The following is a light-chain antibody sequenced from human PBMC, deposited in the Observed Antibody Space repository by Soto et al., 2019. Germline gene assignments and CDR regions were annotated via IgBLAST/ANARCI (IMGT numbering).Light chain of an antibody. CDR1: QSVSSN. CDR3: QQYKNWPLT. J-gene: IGKJ4*01. CDR2: GAS. Sequence: DIVMTQSPATLSVSPGGRATLSCRASQSVSSNLAWYQQKPGQAPRLLIYGASTRATGFPARFSGSGSGTEFTLTIGSLQSEDFAVYYCQQYKNWPLTFGGGTRVEIK. V-gene: IGKV3-15*01.